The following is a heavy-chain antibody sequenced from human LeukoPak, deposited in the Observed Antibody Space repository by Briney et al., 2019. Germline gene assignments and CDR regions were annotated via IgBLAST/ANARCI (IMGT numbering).Heavy chain of an antibody. CDR1: GGSISSSSYY. CDR3: ARQYRYYDSSGYYYAHAAFDI. Sequence: SETLSLTCTVSGGSISSSSYYWGWIRQPPGKGLEWIGSIYYSGSTYYNPSLKSRVTISVDTSKNQFSLKLSSVTAADTAVYYCARQYRYYDSSGYYYAHAAFDIWGQGTMVTVSS. J-gene: IGHJ3*02. D-gene: IGHD3-22*01. CDR2: IYYSGST. V-gene: IGHV4-39*01.